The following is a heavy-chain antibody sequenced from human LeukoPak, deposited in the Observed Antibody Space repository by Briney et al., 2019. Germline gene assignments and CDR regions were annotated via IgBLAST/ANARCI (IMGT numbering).Heavy chain of an antibody. CDR3: VRVREVLQIDY. CDR2: IYSGGST. V-gene: IGHV3-66*01. CDR1: GFTVSSNY. D-gene: IGHD1-26*01. J-gene: IGHJ4*02. Sequence: GGSLRLSCAASGFTVSSNYMTWVRQAPGKGLEWVSIIYSGGSTYYADSVKGRFTISRDNSKNTPYLQMNSLKAEDTAVYYCVRVREVLQIDYWGQGTLVTVSS.